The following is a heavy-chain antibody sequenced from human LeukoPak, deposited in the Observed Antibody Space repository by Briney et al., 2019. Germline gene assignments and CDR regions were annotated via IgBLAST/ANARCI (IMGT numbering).Heavy chain of an antibody. CDR2: ISYDGSNK. CDR3: AKTSGGRGKNWFDP. Sequence: SGGSLRLSCAASGFTFSSYGMHWVRQAPGKGLEWVAVISYDGSNKYYADSVKGRFTISRDNSKNTLYLQMNSLRAEDTAVYYCAKTSGGRGKNWFDPWGQGTLVTVSS. D-gene: IGHD2-15*01. J-gene: IGHJ5*02. CDR1: GFTFSSYG. V-gene: IGHV3-30*18.